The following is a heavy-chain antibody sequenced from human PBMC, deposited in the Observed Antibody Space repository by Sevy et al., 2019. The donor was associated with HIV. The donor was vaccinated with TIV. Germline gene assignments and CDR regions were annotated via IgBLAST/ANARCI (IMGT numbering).Heavy chain of an antibody. CDR3: AKDPRPSHRITTFGGVDYFEY. D-gene: IGHD3-3*01. V-gene: IGHV3-30*02. Sequence: GGSLRLSCAASGFTFSTYGMHWVRQAPGKGLEWVAFIRYDESEQNCADSVKGRCTISRDNSKSTLYLRLSSLRDEDTAVYYCAKDPRPSHRITTFGGVDYFEYWGQGTLVTVSS. J-gene: IGHJ4*02. CDR1: GFTFSTYG. CDR2: IRYDESEQ.